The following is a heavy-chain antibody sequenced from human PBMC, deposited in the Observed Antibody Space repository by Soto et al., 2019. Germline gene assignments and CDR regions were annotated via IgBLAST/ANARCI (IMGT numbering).Heavy chain of an antibody. CDR3: ARGVGSSQKRY. Sequence: SETRSLTCTISVCSISVYYWSLIRQPPGQALEWIGYIYDSLIPYYNPSLRSRVIISADTSKNQISLKLTSATAADTAVYYCARGVGSSQKRYWGRGNLVTVSS. D-gene: IGHD1-26*01. V-gene: IGHV4-59*01. CDR2: IYDSLIP. J-gene: IGHJ4*02. CDR1: VCSISVYY.